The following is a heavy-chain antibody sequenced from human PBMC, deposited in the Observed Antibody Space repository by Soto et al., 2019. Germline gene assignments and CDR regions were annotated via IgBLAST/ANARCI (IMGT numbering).Heavy chain of an antibody. V-gene: IGHV5-51*01. J-gene: IGHJ6*01. Sequence: VFLKIWWRAAWGRCTSFWVRWVRQTPGKGLEWMGIILPDDADTRYSPSFEGHVTISADRSTNTAFLHLRSLEASDTATYFCARQGFRKHYFYASDVWRNGTTVTVSS. CDR3: ARQGFRKHYFYASDV. CDR1: WGRCTSFW. CDR2: ILPDDADT.